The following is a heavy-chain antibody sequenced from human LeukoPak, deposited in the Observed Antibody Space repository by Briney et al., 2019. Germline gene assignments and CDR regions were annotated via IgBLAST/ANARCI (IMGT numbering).Heavy chain of an antibody. CDR1: GYTFTSNY. CDR2: ISPSGGSS. D-gene: IGHD5-24*01. CDR3: ARDNSVRDEAWWFNP. V-gene: IGHV1-46*01. J-gene: IGHJ5*02. Sequence: SSVNVSCKVFGYTFTSNYMHWVRQAPGHGPEWMGVISPSGGSSTYAQKFQGRVTLTRDMSTSTDYLELSSLRSEDTAVYYCARDNSVRDEAWWFNPWGQGTLVTVSS.